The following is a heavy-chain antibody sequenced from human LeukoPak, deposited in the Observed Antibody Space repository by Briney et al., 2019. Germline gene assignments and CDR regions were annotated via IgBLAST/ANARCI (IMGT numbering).Heavy chain of an antibody. Sequence: SETLSLTCAXYGGSFSGYYWSWIRQPPGKGLEWIGEINHSGSTNYNPSLKSRVTISVDTSKNQFSLKLSSVTAADTAVYYCARGDGDFDYWGQGTLVTVSS. CDR2: INHSGST. CDR3: ARGDGDFDY. CDR1: GGSFSGYY. J-gene: IGHJ4*02. V-gene: IGHV4-34*01. D-gene: IGHD3-16*01.